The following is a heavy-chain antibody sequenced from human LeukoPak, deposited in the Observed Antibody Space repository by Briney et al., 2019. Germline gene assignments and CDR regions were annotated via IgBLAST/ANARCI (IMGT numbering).Heavy chain of an antibody. D-gene: IGHD3-22*01. CDR1: GFIFSNFA. CDR2: ISYDGSNE. Sequence: PGGSLRLSCAASGFIFSNFAMHWVRQAPGKGLEWVAVISYDGSNEYFADSVKGRFTISRDNSKNTLYLQMNSLRVEDTAVYYCARDPEGDYDSSAYYDSGYLDYWGQGALVTVSS. V-gene: IGHV3-30*04. CDR3: ARDPEGDYDSSAYYDSGYLDY. J-gene: IGHJ4*02.